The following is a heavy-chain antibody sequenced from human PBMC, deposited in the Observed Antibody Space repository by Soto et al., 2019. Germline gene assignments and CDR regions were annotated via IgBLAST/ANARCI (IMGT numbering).Heavy chain of an antibody. Sequence: QVQLQESGPGLVKPSGTLSLTCAVSSGSISSSNWWSWVRQPPGKGLEWIGEIYHSGSTNYNPSLKSRVTKSVDKPKNQFPLTLSSVTAADTAVYYCAGMTTVTSYYFDYGGQGTLVTVSS. J-gene: IGHJ4*02. CDR3: AGMTTVTSYYFDY. D-gene: IGHD4-17*01. CDR2: IYHSGST. CDR1: SGSISSSNW. V-gene: IGHV4-4*02.